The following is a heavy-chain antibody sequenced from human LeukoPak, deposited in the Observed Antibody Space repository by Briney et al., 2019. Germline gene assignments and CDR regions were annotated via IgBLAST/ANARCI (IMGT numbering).Heavy chain of an antibody. Sequence: PGGSLRLSCAASGFTFSSYEMNWVRQAPGKGLEWVSYISSSGSTIYYADSVKGRFTISRDNAKNSLYLQMNSLRAEDTAVYYCARDLYTYGYVWGSYREFDYWGQGTLVTVSS. J-gene: IGHJ4*02. CDR3: ARDLYTYGYVWGSYREFDY. V-gene: IGHV3-48*03. CDR1: GFTFSSYE. D-gene: IGHD3-16*02. CDR2: ISSSGSTI.